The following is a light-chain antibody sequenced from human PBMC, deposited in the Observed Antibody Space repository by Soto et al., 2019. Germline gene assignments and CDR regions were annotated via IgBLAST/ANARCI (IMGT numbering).Light chain of an antibody. V-gene: IGKV3-11*01. CDR3: QQRNDRPLT. Sequence: EIVLTQSPSTLSLSPGERATLSCRASQSVGSSLAWYQQKPGQAPRLLINDSSNRDTGIPARFSGSGSGTDFTLTISSLEPEDCAVYYCQQRNDRPLTFGGGTKVEIK. CDR1: QSVGSS. J-gene: IGKJ4*01. CDR2: DSS.